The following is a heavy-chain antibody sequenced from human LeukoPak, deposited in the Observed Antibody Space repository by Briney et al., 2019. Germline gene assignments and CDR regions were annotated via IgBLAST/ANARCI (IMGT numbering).Heavy chain of an antibody. J-gene: IGHJ4*02. D-gene: IGHD3-9*01. Sequence: PSETLSLTCTVSGGSISSYYWSWIRQPPGKGPEWIGYIYYSGSTNYNPSLKSRVTISVDTSKNQFSLKLSSVTAADTAVYYCARLKYDILTGYYADYWGQGTLVTVSS. CDR3: ARLKYDILTGYYADY. V-gene: IGHV4-59*08. CDR2: IYYSGST. CDR1: GGSISSYY.